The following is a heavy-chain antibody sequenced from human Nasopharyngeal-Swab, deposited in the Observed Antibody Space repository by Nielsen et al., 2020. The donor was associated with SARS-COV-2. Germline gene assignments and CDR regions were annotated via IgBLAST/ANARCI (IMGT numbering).Heavy chain of an antibody. CDR3: AASRGPGSYYYGSGDQSMDV. Sequence: VRQMPGEGLEGMGWIDPSDSYTNYSPSFQGHVTISADKSVSTAYLQWSSLKASDTAMYYCAASRGPGSYYYGSGDQSMDVWGQGTTVTVSS. D-gene: IGHD3-10*01. CDR2: IDPSDSYT. J-gene: IGHJ6*02. V-gene: IGHV5-10-1*01.